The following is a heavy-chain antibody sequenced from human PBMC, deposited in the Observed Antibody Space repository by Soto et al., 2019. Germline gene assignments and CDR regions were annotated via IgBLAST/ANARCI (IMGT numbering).Heavy chain of an antibody. D-gene: IGHD1-1*01. J-gene: IGHJ4*02. V-gene: IGHV3-23*01. CDR3: PKVRHLGTLYYFDY. Sequence: GGSLRLSCAASGFTFSSYAMSWGRQGPGKGLEWVSAISGSGGSTYYADSVKGRFTIYRDNSKNTLYLQMNSLRAEDTTVYYCPKVRHLGTLYYFDYWGQGTLVTVSS. CDR2: ISGSGGST. CDR1: GFTFSSYA.